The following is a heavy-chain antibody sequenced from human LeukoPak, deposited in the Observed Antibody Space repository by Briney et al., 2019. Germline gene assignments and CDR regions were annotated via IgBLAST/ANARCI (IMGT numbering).Heavy chain of an antibody. J-gene: IGHJ4*02. CDR2: INHSGST. Sequence: ASETLSLTCAVYGGSFSGYYWSWIRQPPGKGLEWLGEINHSGSTNYNPSLKSRVTISVDTSKNQFSLKLSSVTAADTAVNYCARVAARRGGPGGIDYWGQGTLVTVSS. V-gene: IGHV4-34*01. CDR1: GGSFSGYY. D-gene: IGHD6-6*01. CDR3: ARVAARRGGPGGIDY.